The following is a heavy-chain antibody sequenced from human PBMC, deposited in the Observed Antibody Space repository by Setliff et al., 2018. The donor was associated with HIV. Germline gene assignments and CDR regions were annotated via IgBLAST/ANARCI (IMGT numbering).Heavy chain of an antibody. J-gene: IGHJ5*02. CDR1: DGSIISSGYY. Sequence: SETLSLTCTVSDGSIISSGYYWAWIRLCTRKGLEWIGTIYYTGTTYYNPSLRGRVTISIDTSKNEFSLKMNSVTTADTAVYHCARHVSPYSTGFYCMAAWFDPWGQGTLVTVSS. D-gene: IGHD3-9*01. V-gene: IGHV4-39*01. CDR3: ARHVSPYSTGFYCMAAWFDP. CDR2: IYYTGTT.